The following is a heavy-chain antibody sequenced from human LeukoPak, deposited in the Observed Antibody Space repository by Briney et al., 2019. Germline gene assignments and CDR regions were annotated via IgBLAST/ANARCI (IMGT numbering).Heavy chain of an antibody. J-gene: IGHJ5*02. CDR1: EVTVTSNY. V-gene: IGHV3-53*01. D-gene: IGHD3-16*02. CDR3: ARDPKGRGVWGSYRQNWFDP. CDR2: IYPGGDI. Sequence: TGGSLRLSCAASEVTVTSNYMSWVRQGPGKGLQWVSVIYPGGDIYYADSVKGRFIISRDNSKNTLSLQMNSLTADDTAVYYCARDPKGRGVWGSYRQNWFDPWGQGTLVTVSS.